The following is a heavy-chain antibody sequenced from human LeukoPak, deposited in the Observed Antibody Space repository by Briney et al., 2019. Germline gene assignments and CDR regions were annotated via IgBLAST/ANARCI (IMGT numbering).Heavy chain of an antibody. CDR2: ISGSGGST. CDR3: AKGYSGYDFSFDY. Sequence: GGSLRLSCAASGFTFSSYAMSWVRQAPGKGLEWVSAISGSGGSTYYADSVKGRFTISRDNSKNTLYLQMNGLRAEDTAVYYCAKGYSGYDFSFDYWGQGTLVTVSS. V-gene: IGHV3-23*01. J-gene: IGHJ4*02. CDR1: GFTFSSYA. D-gene: IGHD5-12*01.